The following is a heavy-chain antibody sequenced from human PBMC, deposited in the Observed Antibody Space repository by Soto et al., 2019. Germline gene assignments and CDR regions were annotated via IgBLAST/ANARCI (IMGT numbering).Heavy chain of an antibody. CDR1: GGSISSGGYY. CDR2: IYYSGST. J-gene: IGHJ5*01. V-gene: IGHV4-31*03. Sequence: SDTLSLTCTVSGGSISSGGYYWTWIRQHPGKSLEWIGYIYYSGSTYYNPSLKSRVTISVDTSKNQFSLYLQMNSLRAEDTAIYYCARDADTSGHFSWFDSWGQGTLVTVST. D-gene: IGHD3-22*01. CDR3: ARDADTSGHFSWFDS.